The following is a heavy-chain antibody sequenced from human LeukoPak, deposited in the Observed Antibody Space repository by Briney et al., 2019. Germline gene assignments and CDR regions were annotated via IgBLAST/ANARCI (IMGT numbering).Heavy chain of an antibody. CDR1: GFAFSSYA. CDR3: AKWGVSGSYYDY. D-gene: IGHD1-26*01. V-gene: IGHV3-23*01. CDR2: ISSRGGTT. Sequence: GGSLRLSCAASGFAFSSYAMRWVRQTPGKGLEWVSAISSRGGTTYYADSVQGRFTISRDNSKNTLHLQMNSLRGEDTAIYYCAKWGVSGSYYDYWGQGTLVTVSS. J-gene: IGHJ4*02.